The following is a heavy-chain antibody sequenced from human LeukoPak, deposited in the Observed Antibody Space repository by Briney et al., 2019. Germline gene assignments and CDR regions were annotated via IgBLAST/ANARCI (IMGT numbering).Heavy chain of an antibody. Sequence: SQTLSLTCAVSGGSISSGGYSWSWIRQPPGKGLEWIGYIYHSGSTYYNPSLKSRVTISVDRSKNQFSLKLSSVTAADTAVYYCTALRLGELSLDAFDIWGQGTMVTVSS. J-gene: IGHJ3*02. D-gene: IGHD3-16*02. V-gene: IGHV4-30-2*01. CDR2: IYHSGST. CDR1: GGSISSGGYS. CDR3: TALRLGELSLDAFDI.